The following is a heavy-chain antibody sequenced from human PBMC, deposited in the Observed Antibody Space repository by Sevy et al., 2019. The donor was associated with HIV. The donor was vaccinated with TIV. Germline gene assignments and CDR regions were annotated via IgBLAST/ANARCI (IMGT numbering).Heavy chain of an antibody. CDR2: ITSSGSTI. D-gene: IGHD3-22*01. Sequence: GGSLRLSCAASGSTFSIYEMNWVRQAPGKGLEWVSYITSSGSTIYYADSVKGRFTISRDNAKNSLYLQMNSLRAEDTAIYYCARAQDYYDSSGAYYFDYWGQGALVTVSS. J-gene: IGHJ4*02. CDR3: ARAQDYYDSSGAYYFDY. CDR1: GSTFSIYE. V-gene: IGHV3-48*03.